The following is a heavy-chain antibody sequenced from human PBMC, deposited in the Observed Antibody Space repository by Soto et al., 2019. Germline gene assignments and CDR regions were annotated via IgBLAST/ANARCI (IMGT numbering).Heavy chain of an antibody. CDR1: GGSISSYY. V-gene: IGHV4-59*01. CDR3: AREMATTTSAGDWFDP. J-gene: IGHJ5*02. D-gene: IGHD5-12*01. Sequence: SETLSLTCTVSGGSISSYYWSWIRQPPGKGLEWIGYIYYSGSTNYNPSLKSRVTISVDTSKNQFSLKLSSVTAADTAVYYCAREMATTTSAGDWFDPWGQGTLVTVSS. CDR2: IYYSGST.